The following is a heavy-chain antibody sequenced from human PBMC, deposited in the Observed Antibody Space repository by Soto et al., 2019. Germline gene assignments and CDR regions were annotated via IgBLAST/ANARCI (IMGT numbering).Heavy chain of an antibody. J-gene: IGHJ5*02. CDR2: IIPIFGTA. CDR3: ARDQSGAVAVTEWFDH. D-gene: IGHD6-19*01. Sequence: QVQLVQSGAEVKKPGSSVKVSCKASGGTFSSYAISWVRQAPGQGLEWMGGIIPIFGTANYAQKFQGRVTITADESTSTAYMELRSLRSEDTAVYYCARDQSGAVAVTEWFDHWGQGTLVTVSS. CDR1: GGTFSSYA. V-gene: IGHV1-69*01.